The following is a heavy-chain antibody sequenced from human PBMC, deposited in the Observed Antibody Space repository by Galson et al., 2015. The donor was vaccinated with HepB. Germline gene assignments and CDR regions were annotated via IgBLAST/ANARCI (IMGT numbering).Heavy chain of an antibody. V-gene: IGHV3-48*01. D-gene: IGHD1-26*01. J-gene: IGHJ2*01. CDR2: ISSSSSTI. CDR3: ANLRGLWEPGYFDL. CDR1: GFTFSSYS. Sequence: SLRLSCAASGFTFSSYSMNWVRQAPGKGLEWVSYISSSSSTIYYADSVKGRFTISRDNAKNSLYLQMNSLRAEDTAVYYCANLRGLWEPGYFDLWGRGTLVTVSS.